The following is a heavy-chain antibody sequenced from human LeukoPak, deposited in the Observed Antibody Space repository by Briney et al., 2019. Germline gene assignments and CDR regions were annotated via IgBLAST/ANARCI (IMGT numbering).Heavy chain of an antibody. J-gene: IGHJ4*02. D-gene: IGHD4-17*01. CDR1: GFTFSRYW. CDR2: IKRDGSRP. V-gene: IGHV3-74*03. Sequence: PGGSLRLSCAASGFTFSRYWMHWVRQLPGKGLMWFSRIKRDGSRPTYADSVEGRFTIFRDNAKNTLWLQMNSLRVEDTAMYYCATDLDDGGYSNFDFWGQGTLVTVSS. CDR3: ATDLDDGGYSNFDF.